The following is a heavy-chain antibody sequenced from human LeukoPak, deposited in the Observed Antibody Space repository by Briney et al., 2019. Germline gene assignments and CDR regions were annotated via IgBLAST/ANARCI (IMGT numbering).Heavy chain of an antibody. CDR2: IRYDGSNK. D-gene: IGHD5-18*01. CDR3: ANLKYSSDY. V-gene: IGHV3-30*02. CDR1: GFTFSDHY. J-gene: IGHJ4*02. Sequence: GGSLRLSCAASGFTFSDHYMDWVRQAPGKGLEWVAFIRYDGSNKYYADSVKGRFTISRDNSKNTLYLQMNSLRAEDTAVYYCANLKYSSDYWGQGTLVTVSS.